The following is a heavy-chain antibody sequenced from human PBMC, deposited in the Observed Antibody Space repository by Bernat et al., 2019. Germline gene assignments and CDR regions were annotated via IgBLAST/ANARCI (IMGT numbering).Heavy chain of an antibody. CDR1: GFTVSSYG. CDR3: ARDFGDDFWSGPHYYFDY. D-gene: IGHD3-3*01. Sequence: GGGGGRGGRWRGLACAAAGFTVSSYGMHWVRRAPGTGLRWVAVIWYAGSNKYYADSVKGRFTIARDNSKNTLYLQMNSLRAEDMAVYYCARDFGDDFWSGPHYYFDYWGQGTLVTVSS. CDR2: IWYAGSNK. J-gene: IGHJ4*02. V-gene: IGHV3-33*01.